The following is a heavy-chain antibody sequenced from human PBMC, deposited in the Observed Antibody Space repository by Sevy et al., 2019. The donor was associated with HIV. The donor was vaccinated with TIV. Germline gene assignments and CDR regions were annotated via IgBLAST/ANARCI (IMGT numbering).Heavy chain of an antibody. Sequence: GGSLRLSCAASGFTFSSFIMSWVRQAPGKGLEWISYIRRRSSTIYYADSVMGRFTISRDDAENSLSLQMKSLGAEDTAVCYCARITVTTHFDYWGPGTLVTVSS. CDR2: IRRRSSTI. J-gene: IGHJ4*02. CDR3: ARITVTTHFDY. D-gene: IGHD4-17*01. V-gene: IGHV3-48*01. CDR1: GFTFSSFI.